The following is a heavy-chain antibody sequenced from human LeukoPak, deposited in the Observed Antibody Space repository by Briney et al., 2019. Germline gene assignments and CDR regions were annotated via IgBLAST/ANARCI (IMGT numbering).Heavy chain of an antibody. D-gene: IGHD6-13*01. CDR2: IKQDGSEK. V-gene: IGHV3-7*04. CDR1: GFTFSTYW. Sequence: GGSLRLSCAASGFTFSTYWMSWVRQAPGKGLEWVANIKQDGSEKYYVDSVKGRFTISRDNAKNSLYLQMNSLRAEDTAVYYCARGIAAAGTAVFDYWGQGTLVTVSS. CDR3: ARGIAAAGTAVFDY. J-gene: IGHJ4*02.